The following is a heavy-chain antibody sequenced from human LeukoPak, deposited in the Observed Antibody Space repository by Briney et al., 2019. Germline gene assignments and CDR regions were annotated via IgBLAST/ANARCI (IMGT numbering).Heavy chain of an antibody. V-gene: IGHV4-34*01. Sequence: SEALSLTCAVYGGSFSGYYWSWIRQPPGKGLEWIGEINHSGSTNYNPSLKSRVTISVDTSKNQFSLKLSSVTAADTAVYYCARALGNYFDYWGQGTLVTVSS. CDR1: GGSFSGYY. J-gene: IGHJ4*02. CDR3: ARALGNYFDY. CDR2: INHSGST.